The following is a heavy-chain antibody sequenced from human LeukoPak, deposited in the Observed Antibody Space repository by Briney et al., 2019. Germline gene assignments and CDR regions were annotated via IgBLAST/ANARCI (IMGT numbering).Heavy chain of an antibody. Sequence: VRSLRLSCAGSGLAFGTYAMSWVRQAPGMGLEWVSSISANGQATYYADSVEGRFTISTVNSKSTLYLEMNSLRAEDTATYYCARDPYNTVLYRLAHRGQGTLVTVSS. CDR2: ISANGQAT. CDR3: ARDPYNTVLYRLAH. J-gene: IGHJ4*02. V-gene: IGHV3-23*01. D-gene: IGHD3-10*01. CDR1: GLAFGTYA.